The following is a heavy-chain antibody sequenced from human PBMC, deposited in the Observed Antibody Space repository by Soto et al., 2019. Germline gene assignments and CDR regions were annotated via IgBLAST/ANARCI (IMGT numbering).Heavy chain of an antibody. CDR1: GYTLTELS. D-gene: IGHD4-17*01. CDR3: ATSFHGDYEIYY. V-gene: IGHV1-24*01. Sequence: GALVKVSCKVSGYTLTELSMHWVRQAPGKGLEWMGGFDPEDGETIYAQKFQGRVTMTEDTSTDTAYMELSSLRSEDTAVYYCATSFHGDYEIYYWGQGTLVTVSS. J-gene: IGHJ4*02. CDR2: FDPEDGET.